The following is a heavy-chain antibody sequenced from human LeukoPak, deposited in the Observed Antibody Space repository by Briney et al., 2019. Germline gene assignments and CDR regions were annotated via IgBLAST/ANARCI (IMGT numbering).Heavy chain of an antibody. J-gene: IGHJ5*02. D-gene: IGHD6-13*01. Sequence: SETLSLTCTVSGGSISSYYWSWIRQPAGKGLEWIGRIYTSGSTNYNPSFKSRVTMSVDTSKNQFSLKLSSVTAAGTAVYYCAREVAAAGIGWFDPWGQGTLVTVSS. CDR2: IYTSGST. CDR3: AREVAAAGIGWFDP. V-gene: IGHV4-4*07. CDR1: GGSISSYY.